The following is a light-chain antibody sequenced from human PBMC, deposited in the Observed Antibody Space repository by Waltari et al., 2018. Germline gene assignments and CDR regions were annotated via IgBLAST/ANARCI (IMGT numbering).Light chain of an antibody. CDR3: SSYAHNNHFV. CDR2: EVT. V-gene: IGLV2-8*01. J-gene: IGLJ1*01. Sequence: QSVLTQPPSATGSPGQPFTIPCPGPKSDVGAYNSVSWYQQHPGKVPKLLIYEVTKRPSGVPDRFSGSKSGNTASLTVSGLQADDEADYYCSSYAHNNHFVFGTGTKVTVL. CDR1: KSDVGAYNS.